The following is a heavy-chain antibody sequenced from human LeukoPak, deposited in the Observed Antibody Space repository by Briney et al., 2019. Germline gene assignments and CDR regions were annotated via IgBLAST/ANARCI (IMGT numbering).Heavy chain of an antibody. D-gene: IGHD3-10*01. V-gene: IGHV4-59*01. Sequence: SETLSLTCTVSGGSISSYYWSWIRQPPGKGLEWIGYIYYSGSTNYNPSLKSRVTISVDTSKNQFSLKLSSVTAADTAVYYCARFPIPYYYDPWGQGTLVTVSS. J-gene: IGHJ5*02. CDR2: IYYSGST. CDR3: ARFPIPYYYDP. CDR1: GGSISSYY.